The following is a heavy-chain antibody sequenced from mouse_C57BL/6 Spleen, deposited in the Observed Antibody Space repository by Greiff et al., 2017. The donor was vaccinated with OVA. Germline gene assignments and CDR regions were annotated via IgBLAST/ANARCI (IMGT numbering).Heavy chain of an antibody. CDR3: ARRGYDYEYFDV. Sequence: VKLMESGAELARPGASVKLSCKASGYTFTSYGISWVKQSTGQGLEWIGEIYPRSGNTYYNEKFKGKATLTADKSSSTAYMELRSLTSEDSAVYFCARRGYDYEYFDVWGTGTTVTVSS. J-gene: IGHJ1*03. CDR1: GYTFTSYG. V-gene: IGHV1-81*01. D-gene: IGHD2-4*01. CDR2: IYPRSGNT.